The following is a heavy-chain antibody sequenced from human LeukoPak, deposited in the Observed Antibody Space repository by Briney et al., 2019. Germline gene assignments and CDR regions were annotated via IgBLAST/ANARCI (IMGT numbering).Heavy chain of an antibody. CDR1: GFTFSSYG. Sequence: GGSLRLSCAASGFTFSSYGMHWVRQAPGKGLEWVAFIRYDGSNKYYADSVKGRFTISRDNSKNTLYLQMNSLRAEDTAVYYCAKEGLVTLYYMDVWGKGTTVTVSS. D-gene: IGHD4-11*01. CDR3: AKEGLVTLYYMDV. V-gene: IGHV3-30*02. J-gene: IGHJ6*03. CDR2: IRYDGSNK.